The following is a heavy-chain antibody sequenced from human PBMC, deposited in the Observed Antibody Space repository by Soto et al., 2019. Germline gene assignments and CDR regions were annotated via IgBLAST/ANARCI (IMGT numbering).Heavy chain of an antibody. D-gene: IGHD2-15*01. CDR1: GYTFTSHD. CDR3: ARGVGCSDGSCSDFDY. V-gene: IGHV1-8*01. Sequence: GPSVKVSCKASGYTFTSHDINWVRQASGQGLEWMGWMNPNSGHTGYAQKFQGRVTMTRNTSISTAYMELSSLRSEDTAVYYCARGVGCSDGSCSDFDYWGQGTLVTVSS. J-gene: IGHJ4*02. CDR2: MNPNSGHT.